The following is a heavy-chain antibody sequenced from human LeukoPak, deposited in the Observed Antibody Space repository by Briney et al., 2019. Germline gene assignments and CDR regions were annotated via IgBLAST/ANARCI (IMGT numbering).Heavy chain of an antibody. D-gene: IGHD6-19*01. J-gene: IGHJ4*02. Sequence: GGALTLSCAASGVTFNKYWMRGGRQRPGEGGEGGDNLQLDRTHKYYVHSVKRRFTNSRDHARNFLYLHLHSLRAEDTAVYYCVRDVCSGWAFDYWGQGTLVTVSS. CDR3: VRDVCSGWAFDY. CDR1: GVTFNKYW. CDR2: LQLDRTHK. V-gene: IGHV3-7*01.